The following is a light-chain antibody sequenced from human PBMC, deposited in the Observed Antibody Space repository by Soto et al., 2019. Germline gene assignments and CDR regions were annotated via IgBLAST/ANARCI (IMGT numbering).Light chain of an antibody. V-gene: IGKV3-20*01. Sequence: EIVMTQSPATLSVSPGERATLSCRASQSVSSNLAWYQQKPGQAPRLLIYGASNTAPGIPDRFSGRGSGTDFILTISRLEPEDFAVYYCQHYGSSLWTFGQGTKVAIK. CDR3: QHYGSSLWT. J-gene: IGKJ1*01. CDR2: GAS. CDR1: QSVSSN.